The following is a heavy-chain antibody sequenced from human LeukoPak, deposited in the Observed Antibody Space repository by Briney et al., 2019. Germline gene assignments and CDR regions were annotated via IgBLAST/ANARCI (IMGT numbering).Heavy chain of an antibody. D-gene: IGHD3-16*01. Sequence: SETLSLTCTVSGGSISSYYWSWIRQPPGKGLEWIGYIYYSGSTNYNPSLKSRVTISVDTSKNQFSLKLSSVTAADTAVYYCARDPQGGFDCWGQGTLVTVSS. V-gene: IGHV4-59*01. J-gene: IGHJ4*02. CDR2: IYYSGST. CDR1: GGSISSYY. CDR3: ARDPQGGFDC.